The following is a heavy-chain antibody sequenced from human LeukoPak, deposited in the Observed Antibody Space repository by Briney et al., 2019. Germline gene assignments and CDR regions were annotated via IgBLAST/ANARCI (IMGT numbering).Heavy chain of an antibody. D-gene: IGHD4-17*01. V-gene: IGHV4-31*11. Sequence: SETLSLTCAVSGGSMSSRTYYWKWLPQDPGKDLEWVGCIYYSGNTFYNPSLESRITMSLDTSKNQFSLRLTSVTPADTAVYYCGRGQFYGDYEDYWGQGTLVTVSS. J-gene: IGHJ4*02. CDR1: GGSMSSRTYY. CDR2: IYYSGNT. CDR3: GRGQFYGDYEDY.